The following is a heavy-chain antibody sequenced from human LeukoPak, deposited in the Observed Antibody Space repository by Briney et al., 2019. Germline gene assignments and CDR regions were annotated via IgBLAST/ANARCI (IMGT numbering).Heavy chain of an antibody. CDR1: GFTFSSYG. CDR3: ARAQDLIGYCSSTSCYTAKGRYYFDY. CDR2: IRYDGSNK. Sequence: PGGSLRLSCAASGFTFSSYGMHWVRQAPGKGLEWVAFIRYDGSNKYYADSVKGRFTISRDNSKNTLYLQMNSLRAEDTAVYYCARAQDLIGYCSSTSCYTAKGRYYFDYWGQGTLVTVSS. D-gene: IGHD2-2*02. J-gene: IGHJ4*02. V-gene: IGHV3-30*02.